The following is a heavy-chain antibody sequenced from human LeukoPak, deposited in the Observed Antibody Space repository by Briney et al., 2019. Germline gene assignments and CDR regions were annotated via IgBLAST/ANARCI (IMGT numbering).Heavy chain of an antibody. CDR3: AKEGDYYGMDV. D-gene: IGHD1-26*01. J-gene: IGHJ6*02. CDR1: GFTFSSYA. Sequence: GGSLRLSCAASGFTFSSYAMHWVRQAPGKGLEWVAVISYDGNKKYYADSVKGRFTISRDNSKNTLYLQMNSLRAEDTAVYYCAKEGDYYGMDVWGQGTTVTVSS. CDR2: ISYDGNKK. V-gene: IGHV3-30*04.